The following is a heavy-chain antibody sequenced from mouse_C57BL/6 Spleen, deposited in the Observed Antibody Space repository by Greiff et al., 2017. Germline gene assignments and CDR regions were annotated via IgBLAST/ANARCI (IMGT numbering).Heavy chain of an antibody. V-gene: IGHV1-18*01. CDR1: GYTFTDYN. CDR3: ARGLGPDAMDY. J-gene: IGHJ4*01. CDR2: INPNNGGT. Sequence: VQLQQSGPGLVKPGASVKLPCKASGYTFTDYNMDWVKQSHGKSLEWIGDINPNNGGTIYNQKFKGKATLTVDKSSSTAYMELRSLTSEDTAVYYCARGLGPDAMDYWGQGTSVTVSS. D-gene: IGHD4-1*01.